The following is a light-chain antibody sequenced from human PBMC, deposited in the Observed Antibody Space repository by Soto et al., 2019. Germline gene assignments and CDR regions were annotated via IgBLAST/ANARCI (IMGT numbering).Light chain of an antibody. CDR3: QQSYSTPPWT. J-gene: IGKJ1*01. V-gene: IGKV1-39*01. CDR2: AAS. Sequence: DIQMTQSPSSLSASVGDRVTITCRASQSISSYLNWYQQXPGKAXXLLIYAASSLQSGVPSRFSGSGSGTDFTLTISSLQPEDFANYYCQQSYSTPPWTFGQGTKVDIK. CDR1: QSISSY.